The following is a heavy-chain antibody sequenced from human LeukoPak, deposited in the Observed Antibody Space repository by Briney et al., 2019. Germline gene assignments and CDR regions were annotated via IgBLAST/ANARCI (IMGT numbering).Heavy chain of an antibody. Sequence: PSETLSLTCTVSGGSISSGDYYWSWIRQPPGKGLEWIGYIYYSGSTYYNPSLKSRVTISVDTSKNQFSLKLSSVTAADTAVYYCARGEVVVALVYWGQGTLVSVSS. J-gene: IGHJ4*02. CDR3: ARGEVVVALVY. V-gene: IGHV4-30-4*08. CDR1: GGSISSGDYY. D-gene: IGHD2-15*01. CDR2: IYYSGST.